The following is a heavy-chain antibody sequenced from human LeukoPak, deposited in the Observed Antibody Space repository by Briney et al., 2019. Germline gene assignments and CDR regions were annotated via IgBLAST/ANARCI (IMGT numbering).Heavy chain of an antibody. CDR1: GFTFSSYW. V-gene: IGHV3-7*01. J-gene: IGHJ6*02. CDR3: ARGASVTPPIYYYGMDV. CDR2: IKQDGSEK. D-gene: IGHD4-17*01. Sequence: GGSLRLSCAASGFTFSSYWMGWVRQAPGKGLEWVANIKQDGSEKYYVDSVKGRFTISRDNAKNSLYLQMNSLRAEDTAVYYCARGASVTPPIYYYGMDVWGQGTTVTVSS.